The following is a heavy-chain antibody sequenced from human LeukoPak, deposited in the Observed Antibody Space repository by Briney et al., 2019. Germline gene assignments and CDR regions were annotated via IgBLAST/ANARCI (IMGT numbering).Heavy chain of an antibody. CDR3: ASQREDSSGYYSYDMDV. V-gene: IGHV4-34*01. D-gene: IGHD3-22*01. J-gene: IGHJ6*02. CDR1: GGSFSGYY. CDR2: INHSGST. Sequence: SETLSLTCAVYGGSFSGYYWSWIRQPPGKGLEWIGEINHSGSTNYNPSLKSRVTISVDTSKNQFSLKLSSVTAADTAVYYCASQREDSSGYYSYDMDVWGQGTTVTVSS.